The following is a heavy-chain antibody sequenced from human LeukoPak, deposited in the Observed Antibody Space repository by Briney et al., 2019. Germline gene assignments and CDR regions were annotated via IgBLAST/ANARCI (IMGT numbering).Heavy chain of an antibody. CDR2: INPSGGST. V-gene: IGHV1-46*01. CDR3: AREVSGDGMDV. Sequence: GASVKVSCKASGYTFTSYYMHWVRQAPGQGLEWMGIINPSGGSTSYAQKFQGRVTMTRDTSTSTVCMELSSLRSEDTAVYYCAREVSGDGMDVWGQGTTVTVSS. J-gene: IGHJ6*02. D-gene: IGHD3-10*01. CDR1: GYTFTSYY.